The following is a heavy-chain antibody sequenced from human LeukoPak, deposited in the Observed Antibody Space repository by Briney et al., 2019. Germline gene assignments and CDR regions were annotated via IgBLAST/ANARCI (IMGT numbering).Heavy chain of an antibody. V-gene: IGHV1-8*01. D-gene: IGHD3-10*01. Sequence: GASVKVSCKASRDTFTSYDIIWVRQATGQGLEWMGWINPMSGETGYAQEFQGRVTMTRNTSISTAYMELSSLRSEDTAVYYCARGLTNYYGSGNWFDPWGQGTLVTVSS. CDR1: RDTFTSYD. CDR3: ARGLTNYYGSGNWFDP. J-gene: IGHJ5*02. CDR2: INPMSGET.